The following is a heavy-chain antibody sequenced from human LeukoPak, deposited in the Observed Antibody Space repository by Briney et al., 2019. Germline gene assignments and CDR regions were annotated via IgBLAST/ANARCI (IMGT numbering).Heavy chain of an antibody. Sequence: GGSLRLSCAASGFTFSSCAMSWVRQAPGKGLEWVSGISGSGDSTDYADSVKGRFTISRDNSKNTLYLQINSLRAEDTAVYYCAKPPSDNLLTGSLYYFDYWGQGTLVTVSS. CDR3: AKPPSDNLLTGSLYYFDY. J-gene: IGHJ4*02. CDR1: GFTFSSCA. V-gene: IGHV3-23*01. CDR2: ISGSGDST. D-gene: IGHD3-9*01.